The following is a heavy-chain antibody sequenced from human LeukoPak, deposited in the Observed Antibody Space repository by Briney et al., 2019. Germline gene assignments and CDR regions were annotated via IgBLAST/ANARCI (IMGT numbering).Heavy chain of an antibody. J-gene: IGHJ4*02. CDR3: ARTTYDFWSGYYDFDY. CDR1: GYTCTSYG. Sequence: ASVKDSCKASGYTCTSYGISWVRHAPGEGLEWMGWMNPNSGNTGYAQKFQGRVTMTRNTSISTAYMELSSLRSEDTAVYYCARTTYDFWSGYYDFDYWGQGTLVTVSS. CDR2: MNPNSGNT. V-gene: IGHV1-8*02. D-gene: IGHD3-3*01.